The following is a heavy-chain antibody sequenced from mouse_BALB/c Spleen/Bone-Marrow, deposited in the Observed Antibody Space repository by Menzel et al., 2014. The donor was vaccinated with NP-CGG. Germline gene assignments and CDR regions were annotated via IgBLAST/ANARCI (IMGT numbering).Heavy chain of an antibody. J-gene: IGHJ4*01. D-gene: IGHD1-1*01. V-gene: IGHV1-7*01. Sequence: VKLLESGAELLKPGALVKMSCKASGYTFTSYWMHWVKQRPGQGLEWIGYINPSTGYTEYNQKFKDKATLATDKSSSTAYMHLSSMTSEDAAFYYCARQITALDYAMVYWGQGTSVAISS. CDR3: ARQITALDYAMVY. CDR2: INPSTGYT. CDR1: GYTFTSYW.